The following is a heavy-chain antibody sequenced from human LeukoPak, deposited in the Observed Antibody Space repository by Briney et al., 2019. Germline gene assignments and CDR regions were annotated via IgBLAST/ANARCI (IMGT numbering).Heavy chain of an antibody. Sequence: PGGSLRLSCSASGFPFSSYATHWVRQAPGKGLEYVSAISDSGGSTYYADSVKGRFTISRDNSKNTLYLQMSSLRAEDTAAYFCVRGYSFGPYGMDVWGQGTTVTVSS. D-gene: IGHD2-15*01. CDR1: GFPFSSYA. CDR2: ISDSGGST. CDR3: VRGYSFGPYGMDV. V-gene: IGHV3-64D*09. J-gene: IGHJ6*02.